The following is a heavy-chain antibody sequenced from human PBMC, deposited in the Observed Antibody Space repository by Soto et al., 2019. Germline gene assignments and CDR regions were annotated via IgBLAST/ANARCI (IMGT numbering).Heavy chain of an antibody. D-gene: IGHD6-13*01. CDR1: GFTFSSYA. J-gene: IGHJ4*02. V-gene: IGHV3-64D*06. Sequence: RGSLRLSCSASGFTFSSYAIHFVRHSPGKGLEYVSAISSNGGSTYYADSVKGRFTISRDNSKNTLYLQMSSLRAEDTAVYYCVKDVRFGSSSWAYWGQGTLVTVSS. CDR2: ISSNGGST. CDR3: VKDVRFGSSSWAY.